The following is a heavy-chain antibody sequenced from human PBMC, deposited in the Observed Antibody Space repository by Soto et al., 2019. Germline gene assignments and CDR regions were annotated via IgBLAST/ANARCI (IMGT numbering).Heavy chain of an antibody. Sequence: LRLSCAASGFTFSSYWMSWVRQAPGKGLEWVANIKQDGSEKYYVDSVKGRFTISRDNAKNSLYLQMNSLRAEDTAVYYCARDRPDIYDSSGYYPLDYWGQGTLVTVSS. D-gene: IGHD3-22*01. CDR3: ARDRPDIYDSSGYYPLDY. J-gene: IGHJ4*02. V-gene: IGHV3-7*01. CDR2: IKQDGSEK. CDR1: GFTFSSYW.